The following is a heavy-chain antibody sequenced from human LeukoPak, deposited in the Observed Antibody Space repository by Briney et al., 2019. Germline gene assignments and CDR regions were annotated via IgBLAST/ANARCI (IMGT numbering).Heavy chain of an antibody. CDR1: GFTVSRDY. Sequence: PGGSLRLSCAASGFTVSRDYMSWVRQAPGKGLEWVSVIYRDYNTYYADSVKGRFTISRDNSKNTVYLQMNSLRAEDTAVYYCARSLHTAMALFDYWGQGTLVTVSS. D-gene: IGHD5-18*01. CDR2: IYRDYNT. CDR3: ARSLHTAMALFDY. V-gene: IGHV3-53*01. J-gene: IGHJ4*02.